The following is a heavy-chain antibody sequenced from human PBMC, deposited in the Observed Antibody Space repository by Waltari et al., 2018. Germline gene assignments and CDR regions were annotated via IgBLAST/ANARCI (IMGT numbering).Heavy chain of an antibody. CDR2: INPNSGGT. V-gene: IGHV1-2*02. CDR3: ARVWAEGDDAFDI. Sequence: QVQLVQSGAEVKKPGDSVKVSCKAYGYTFTGYYMHWVRQAPGQGLEGMGWINPNSGGTNYAQKFQGRVTMTRDTSISTAYMELSRLRSDDTAVYYCARVWAEGDDAFDIWGQGTMVTVSS. J-gene: IGHJ3*02. D-gene: IGHD3-10*01. CDR1: GYTFTGYY.